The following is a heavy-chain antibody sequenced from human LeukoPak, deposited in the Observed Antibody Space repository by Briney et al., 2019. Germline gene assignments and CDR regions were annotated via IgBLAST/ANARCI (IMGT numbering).Heavy chain of an antibody. CDR2: IYYSGST. CDR3: ARAVSGRFDY. V-gene: IGHV4-59*08. J-gene: IGHJ4*02. D-gene: IGHD6-19*01. Sequence: EWTGYIYYSGSTNYNPSLKSRVTISVDTSKNQFSLKLSSVTAADTAIYYCARAVSGRFDYWGQGTLVTVSS.